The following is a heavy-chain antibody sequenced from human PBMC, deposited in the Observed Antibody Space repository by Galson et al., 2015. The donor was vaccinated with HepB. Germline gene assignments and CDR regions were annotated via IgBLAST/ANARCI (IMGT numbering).Heavy chain of an antibody. CDR1: GDTFRNSA. CDR2: IMPIFRSP. J-gene: IGHJ6*02. D-gene: IGHD4-23*01. V-gene: IGHV1-69*13. CDR3: ASKDYGGAGNYYYGIDV. Sequence: SVKVSCKASGDTFRNSAISWVRQAPGQGLEWMGGIMPIFRSPDYAQKFKGRVTITADESTNTAYMELSSLSSEDTAIYYCASKDYGGAGNYYYGIDVWGQGNPGHRLL.